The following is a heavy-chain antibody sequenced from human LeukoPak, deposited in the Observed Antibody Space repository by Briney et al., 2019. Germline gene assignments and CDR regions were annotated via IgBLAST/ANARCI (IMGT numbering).Heavy chain of an antibody. V-gene: IGHV3-30-3*01. CDR2: ISYDGSNK. J-gene: IGHJ4*02. D-gene: IGHD5-18*01. Sequence: GGSLRLSCAASGFTFSRYAMHWVRQAPGKGLEWVAVISYDGSNKYYVDSVKGRFTISRDNSKNTLYLQMNSLRAEDTAVYYCARASGDGYSYGSLDWWGQGTLVTVSS. CDR1: GFTFSRYA. CDR3: ARASGDGYSYGSLDW.